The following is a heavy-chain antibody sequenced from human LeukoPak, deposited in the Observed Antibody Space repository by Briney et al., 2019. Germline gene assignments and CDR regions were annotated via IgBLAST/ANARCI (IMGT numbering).Heavy chain of an antibody. CDR2: ISYDGNNK. CDR1: GFTFNTYA. V-gene: IGHV3-30-3*01. J-gene: IGHJ6*02. CDR3: ARDSQAEYYGMDV. Sequence: GGSLRLSCAASGFTFNTYAMHWVRQAPGKGLEWVAVISYDGNNKYYADSVKGRFTVSRDNSKNTLYLQMNSLRAEDTAVYYCARDSQAEYYGMDVWGQGTTVTVSS.